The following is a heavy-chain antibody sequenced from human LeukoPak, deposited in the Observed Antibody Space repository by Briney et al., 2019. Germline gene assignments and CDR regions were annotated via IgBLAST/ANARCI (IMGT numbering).Heavy chain of an antibody. CDR1: GFSLSTSGMC. D-gene: IGHD1-26*01. V-gene: IGHV2-70*11. J-gene: IGHJ4*02. Sequence: SGPALVKLTQMLTLTCTFSGFSLSTSGMCVSWIRQPPGKALEWLARIDWDDDKYYSTSLKTRLTISKDTSKNQVVLTMTNMDPGQTATQACAWTRIMGAPGEFDYWGQGTLVTVSS. CDR3: AWTRIMGAPGEFDY. CDR2: IDWDDDK.